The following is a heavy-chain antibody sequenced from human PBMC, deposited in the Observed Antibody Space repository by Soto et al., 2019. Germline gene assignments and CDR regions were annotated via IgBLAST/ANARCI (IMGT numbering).Heavy chain of an antibody. CDR2: ISSSSSYI. J-gene: IGHJ4*02. V-gene: IGHV3-21*01. CDR1: GFTFSSYS. Sequence: EVQLVESGGGLVKPGGSLRLSCAASGFTFSSYSMNWVRQAPGKGLEWVSSISSSSSYIYYADSVKGRFTISRDNAKNSLYLQMNSLRAEDMAVYYCAGRYIAAAGIFDYWGQGTLVTVSS. D-gene: IGHD6-13*01. CDR3: AGRYIAAAGIFDY.